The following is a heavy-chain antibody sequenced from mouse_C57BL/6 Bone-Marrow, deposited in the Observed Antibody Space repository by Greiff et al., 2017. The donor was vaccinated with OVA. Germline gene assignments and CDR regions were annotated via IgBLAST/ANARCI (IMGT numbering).Heavy chain of an antibody. CDR2: IYPRDGST. V-gene: IGHV1-78*01. CDR3: ARDGTYDYDTEVHFDY. Sequence: QVQLKQSDAELVKPGASVKISCKVSGYTFTDHTIHWMKQRPGQGLEWIGYIYPRDGSTKYNEKFKGKATLTADKSSSTAYMQLNSLTSEDSAVYFCARDGTYDYDTEVHFDYWGQGTTLTVSS. D-gene: IGHD2-4*01. CDR1: GYTFTDHT. J-gene: IGHJ2*01.